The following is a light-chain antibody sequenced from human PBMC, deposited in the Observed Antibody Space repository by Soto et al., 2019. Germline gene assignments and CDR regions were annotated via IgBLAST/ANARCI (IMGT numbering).Light chain of an antibody. J-gene: IGLJ2*01. Sequence: QSALTQPASVSGSPGQSITISCTGTSSYVGGYNYVSWYQQHPGKSPKLMIYDVSNRPAGVSNLFSGSKSGNTASLTISGLQAEDEADYYCSSYTSSSTYVVFGGGTQLTVL. CDR2: DVS. CDR1: SSYVGGYNY. V-gene: IGLV2-14*01. CDR3: SSYTSSSTYVV.